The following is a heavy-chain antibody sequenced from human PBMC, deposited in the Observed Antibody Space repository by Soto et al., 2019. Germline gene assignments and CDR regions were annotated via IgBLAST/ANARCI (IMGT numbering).Heavy chain of an antibody. CDR3: ARDQPGYSYGYGLGY. CDR2: ISSSSSYI. J-gene: IGHJ4*02. CDR1: GFTFSSYS. Sequence: EVQLVESGGGLVKPGGSLRLSCAASGFTFSSYSMNWVRQAPGKGLVWVSSISSSSSYIYYADSVKGRFTISRDNAKNSLYLQMNSLRAEDTAEYYCARDQPGYSYGYGLGYWGQGTLVNVSS. V-gene: IGHV3-21*01. D-gene: IGHD5-18*01.